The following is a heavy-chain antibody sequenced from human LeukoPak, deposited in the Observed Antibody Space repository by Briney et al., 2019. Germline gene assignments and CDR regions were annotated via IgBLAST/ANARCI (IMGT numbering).Heavy chain of an antibody. CDR3: AKDIAVSDFYFDH. D-gene: IGHD6-19*01. J-gene: IGHJ4*02. Sequence: GGSLRLSCIASGLTFSNHGMHWVRQTPGKGLEWVAFIRYDEANQYYPDSVKGRFTISRDNSRNTLYLQMNSLRLEDTAVYYCAKDIAVSDFYFDHWGQGTLVTVPS. V-gene: IGHV3-30*02. CDR1: GLTFSNHG. CDR2: IRYDEANQ.